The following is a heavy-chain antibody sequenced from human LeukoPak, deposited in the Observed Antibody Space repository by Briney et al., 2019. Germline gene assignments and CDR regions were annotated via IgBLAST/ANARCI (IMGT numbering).Heavy chain of an antibody. Sequence: GGSLRLSCSASGFTFSSFAMHWVRQAPGKGLGYVAAISRNGGSTYYADSVKGRFTISRDNSKSTLYLQMSSLRSEDTAVYYCAGELDSGYAFDIWGQGTMVTVSS. J-gene: IGHJ3*02. CDR3: AGELDSGYAFDI. V-gene: IGHV3-64*04. D-gene: IGHD1-26*01. CDR1: GFTFSSFA. CDR2: ISRNGGST.